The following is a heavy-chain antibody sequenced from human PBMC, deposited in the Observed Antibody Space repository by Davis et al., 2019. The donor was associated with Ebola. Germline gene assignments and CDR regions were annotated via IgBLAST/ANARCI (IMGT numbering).Heavy chain of an antibody. Sequence: PGGSLRLSCAASGFTFSHYGIHWVRQAPGKGLEWVAVIWFDGSKEYYADLVKGRFTVSRDNSKNTVDLQMNSLRAEDSAMYYCVRDRPFPVDSSGYYNWLDPWGQGTLVTVSS. CDR1: GFTFSHYG. J-gene: IGHJ5*02. CDR2: IWFDGSKE. V-gene: IGHV3-33*01. D-gene: IGHD3-22*01. CDR3: VRDRPFPVDSSGYYNWLDP.